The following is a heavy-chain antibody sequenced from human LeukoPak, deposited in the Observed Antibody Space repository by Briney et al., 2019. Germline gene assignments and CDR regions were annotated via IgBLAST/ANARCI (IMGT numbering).Heavy chain of an antibody. CDR1: GYSFTSDW. Sequence: GESLKISCKGSGYSFTSDWISWVRQMPGKGLEWMGRIDPSDSYTNYSPSFQGHVTISADKSISTAYLQWSSLKASDTAMYYCARVVGATTWFDPWGQGTLVTVSS. CDR3: ARVVGATTWFDP. V-gene: IGHV5-10-1*01. J-gene: IGHJ5*02. CDR2: IDPSDSYT. D-gene: IGHD1-26*01.